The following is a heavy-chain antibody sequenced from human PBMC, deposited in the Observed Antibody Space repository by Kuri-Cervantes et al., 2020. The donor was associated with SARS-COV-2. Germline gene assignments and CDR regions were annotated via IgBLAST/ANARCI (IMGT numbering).Heavy chain of an antibody. Sequence: SLKISCAASGFTFDDYAMHWVRQAPGKGLEWVSGISWNSGSIGYADSVKGRFTISRDNAKNSLYLQMYSLRAEDTAVYYCARLSPHYYYYMDVWGKGTTVTVSS. CDR3: ARLSPHYYYYMDV. CDR2: ISWNSGSI. CDR1: GFTFDDYA. D-gene: IGHD2-8*01. J-gene: IGHJ6*03. V-gene: IGHV3-9*01.